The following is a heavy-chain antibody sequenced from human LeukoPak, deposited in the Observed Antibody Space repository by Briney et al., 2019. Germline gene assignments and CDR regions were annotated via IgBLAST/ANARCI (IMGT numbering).Heavy chain of an antibody. D-gene: IGHD6-19*01. V-gene: IGHV1-18*01. CDR3: ARGVPSSKESPYYYYYMDV. CDR2: ISAYNGNT. J-gene: IGHJ6*03. CDR1: GYTFTSYG. Sequence: ASVKVSCKASGYTFTSYGISWVRQAPGQGLEWMGWISAYNGNTNYAQKLQGRVTMTTDTSTSTAYMELRGLRSDDTAVYYCARGVPSSKESPYYYYYMDVWGKGTTVIVSS.